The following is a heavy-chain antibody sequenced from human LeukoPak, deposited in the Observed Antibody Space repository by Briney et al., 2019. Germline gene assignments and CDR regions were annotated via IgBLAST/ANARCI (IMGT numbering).Heavy chain of an antibody. D-gene: IGHD6-19*01. CDR2: ISAYNGNT. CDR3: ATDLKAYSSGWYEN. CDR1: GYTFTSYG. J-gene: IGHJ4*02. Sequence: ASVKVSCKASGYTFTSYGISWVRQAPGQGLEWMGWISAYNGNTNYAQKLQGRVTMTTDTSTSTAYMELRSLRSDDTAVYYCATDLKAYSSGWYENWGQGTLVTVSS. V-gene: IGHV1-18*01.